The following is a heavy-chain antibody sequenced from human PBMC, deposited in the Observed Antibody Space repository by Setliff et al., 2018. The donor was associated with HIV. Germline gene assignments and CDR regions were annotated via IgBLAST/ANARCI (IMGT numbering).Heavy chain of an antibody. J-gene: IGHJ4*02. V-gene: IGHV4-59*11. CDR2: VYNSGGT. Sequence: PSETLSLTCTVSGGSISSQYWSWIRQTPGKGLESIGYVYNSGGTNYNPSLKSRVTISVDTSKNQFSLKLTSVTAADTAVYYCARHHPGGIAAAGLDYWGQGTLVTVSS. D-gene: IGHD6-13*01. CDR1: GGSISSQY. CDR3: ARHHPGGIAAAGLDY.